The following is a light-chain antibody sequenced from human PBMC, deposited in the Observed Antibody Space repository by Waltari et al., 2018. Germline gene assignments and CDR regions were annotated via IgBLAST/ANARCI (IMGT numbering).Light chain of an antibody. V-gene: IGKV1-33*01. Sequence: DIQMTQSPSSLSASVGDRVTITCQASQDITKYLNWYQQKPGKAPKLLIYDASTLEVGVPSRFSGSGSGTDFTCSISSLQPEDFATYYCQQYDNPLFTFGPGTKVDIK. CDR1: QDITKY. CDR2: DAS. J-gene: IGKJ3*01. CDR3: QQYDNPLFT.